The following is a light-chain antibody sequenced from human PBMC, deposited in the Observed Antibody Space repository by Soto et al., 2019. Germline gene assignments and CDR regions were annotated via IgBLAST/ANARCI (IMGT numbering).Light chain of an antibody. J-gene: IGKJ2*01. CDR3: QQYDNLPLVYT. V-gene: IGKV1-33*01. Sequence: DIQMTQSPSSLSASVGDRVTITCQARQDISNYLNGYQQKPGKAPKLLIYDASNLETGVPSRFSGSGSGTDFTFPISSLQPEDIATYYCQQYDNLPLVYTFGQGTKLEIK. CDR2: DAS. CDR1: QDISNY.